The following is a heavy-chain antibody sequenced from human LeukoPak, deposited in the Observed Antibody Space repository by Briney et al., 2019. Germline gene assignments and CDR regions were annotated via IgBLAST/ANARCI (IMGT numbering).Heavy chain of an antibody. V-gene: IGHV1-2*02. D-gene: IGHD3-9*01. CDR2: INPNTGDT. CDR3: ARVHATGYFSLDLGY. CDR1: GYTFTGYF. Sequence: PWASVKVSCKASGYTFTGYFMHWVRQAPGQGLDWMGWINPNTGDTKYAQKFQGRVTMTRDTSIGTAYMELSTVTSDDTAVYFCARVHATGYFSLDLGYWGQGTLVTVSS. J-gene: IGHJ4*02.